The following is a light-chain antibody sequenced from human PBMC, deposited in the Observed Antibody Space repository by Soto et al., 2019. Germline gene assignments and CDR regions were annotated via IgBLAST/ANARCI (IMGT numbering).Light chain of an antibody. Sequence: EIVMTQSPATLSVSPGERATLSCMASQSVSSNLALYQQKPGQATRLLIYGASTRATGIPARFSGSGSGTEFTLTISSLQSEDFAVYYCQQYNNWPPWTFGQGTKVDIK. CDR2: GAS. CDR1: QSVSSN. V-gene: IGKV3-15*01. CDR3: QQYNNWPPWT. J-gene: IGKJ1*01.